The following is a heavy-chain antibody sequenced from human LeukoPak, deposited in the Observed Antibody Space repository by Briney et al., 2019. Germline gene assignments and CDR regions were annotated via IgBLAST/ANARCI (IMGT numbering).Heavy chain of an antibody. CDR3: AREREQWHAFDI. CDR1: TFNFSDYG. Sequence: GGSLRLSCGDSTFNFSDYGMHWARQAPGKGLEWLALISYDGRTKFYADSLKGRFTISRDISKNTLYLQMNSLRAEDTAVYFCAREREQWHAFDIWGQGTMVTVSS. CDR2: ISYDGRTK. J-gene: IGHJ3*02. V-gene: IGHV3-30*03. D-gene: IGHD6-19*01.